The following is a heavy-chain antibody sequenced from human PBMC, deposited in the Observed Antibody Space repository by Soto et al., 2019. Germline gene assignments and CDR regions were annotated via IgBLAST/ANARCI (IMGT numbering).Heavy chain of an antibody. J-gene: IGHJ6*02. CDR3: ARVLRYFDWLSNRNYYYHGMDV. CDR2: MNPNSGNT. CDR1: GYTFTSYD. D-gene: IGHD3-9*01. Sequence: QVQLVQSGAEVKKPGASVKVSCKASGYTFTSYDINWVRQATGQGLEWMGWMNPNSGNTGYAQKFQGRVTMTRNTSISTAYIELSSLRSEDTAVYYCARVLRYFDWLSNRNYYYHGMDVWGQGTTVTVSS. V-gene: IGHV1-8*01.